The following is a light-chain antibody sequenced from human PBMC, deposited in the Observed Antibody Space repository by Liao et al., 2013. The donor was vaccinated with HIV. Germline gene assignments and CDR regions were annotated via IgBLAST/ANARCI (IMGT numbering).Light chain of an antibody. J-gene: IGLJ2*01. CDR3: QVWDSSSDHHVV. CDR2: RNK. Sequence: SYELTQPPSVSVSPGQTTSITCSGDKLGDKYGCWYQQKPGQSPVLVIYRNKERPSGIPERFSGSNSGNTATLTIRGTQAMDEADYYCQVWDSSSDHHVVFGGGTKLTVL. CDR1: KLGDKY. V-gene: IGLV3-1*01.